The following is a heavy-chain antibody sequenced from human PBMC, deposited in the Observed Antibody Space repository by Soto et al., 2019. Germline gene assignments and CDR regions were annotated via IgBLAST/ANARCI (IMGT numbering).Heavy chain of an antibody. J-gene: IGHJ1*01. CDR3: AKVGPTTVTTYSPPLY. V-gene: IGHV3-23*01. Sequence: GGSLRLSCAASGFTFSSYAMSWVRQAPWKGLEWVSAISGSGGSTYYADSVKGRFTISRDNSKNTLYLQMNSLRAEDTAVYYCAKVGPTTVTTYSPPLYWGQGTLVTVSS. CDR2: ISGSGGST. CDR1: GFTFSSYA. D-gene: IGHD4-4*01.